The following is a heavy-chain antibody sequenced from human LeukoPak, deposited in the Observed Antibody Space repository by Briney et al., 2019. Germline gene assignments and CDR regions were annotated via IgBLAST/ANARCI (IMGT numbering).Heavy chain of an antibody. J-gene: IGHJ4*02. CDR2: ISAYNGNT. CDR1: GYTFTSYG. V-gene: IGHV1-18*01. CDR3: ARDSSGYYPIDY. D-gene: IGHD3-22*01. Sequence: ASVKVSCKASGYTFTSYGISWVRPAPGKGLEWMGWISAYNGNTNYAQKLGGRVMMTPDTSTSTAYMELRSLRSDDTAVYYCARDSSGYYPIDYWGQGTLVTVSS.